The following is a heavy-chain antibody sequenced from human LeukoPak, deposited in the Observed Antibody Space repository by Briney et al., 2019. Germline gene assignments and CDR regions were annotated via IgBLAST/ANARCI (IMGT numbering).Heavy chain of an antibody. D-gene: IGHD5-18*01. CDR2: IRYSGASL. J-gene: IGHJ5*01. CDR3: GKDILSYDYDRFPTTTDS. Sequence: PGRSLRLFCAVSGLTLSSYAVRWVRQARAKGVEWVSAIRYSGASLYYAESVEGRVNISKDNAKNTLYLQINSLRAEDTAVYSCGKDILSYDYDRFPTTTDSWGQGTLVTVSS. CDR1: GLTLSSYA. V-gene: IGHV3-23*01.